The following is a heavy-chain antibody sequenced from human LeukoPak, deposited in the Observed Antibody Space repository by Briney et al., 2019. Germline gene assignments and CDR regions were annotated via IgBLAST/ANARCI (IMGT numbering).Heavy chain of an antibody. CDR1: GVSISSSSYY. Sequence: SETLSLTCTVSGVSISSSSYYWGWIRQPPGKGLEWIGSIYYSGSTYYNPSLKSRVTISVDTSKNQFSLKLSSVTAADTAVYYCARGVTVTPWDWFDPWGQGTLVTVSS. J-gene: IGHJ5*02. V-gene: IGHV4-39*07. CDR2: IYYSGST. CDR3: ARGVTVTPWDWFDP. D-gene: IGHD4-17*01.